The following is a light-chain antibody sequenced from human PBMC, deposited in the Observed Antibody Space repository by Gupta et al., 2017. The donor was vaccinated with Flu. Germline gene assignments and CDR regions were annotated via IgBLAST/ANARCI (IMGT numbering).Light chain of an antibody. CDR2: AAS. Sequence: DIEMTRSPSSLSASVGDRVTITCRASQSLSSYLNWYQQKPGKAPKLLIYAASSLHSGVPSRFSGSGSETDFTLTISSLQPEDFATYYCQQSYSTPRAFGQGTTVEIK. V-gene: IGKV1-39*01. CDR1: QSLSSY. J-gene: IGKJ1*01. CDR3: QQSYSTPRA.